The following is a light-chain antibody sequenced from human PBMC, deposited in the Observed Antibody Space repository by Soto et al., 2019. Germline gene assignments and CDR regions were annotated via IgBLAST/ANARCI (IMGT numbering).Light chain of an antibody. CDR1: QSVTSGY. CDR2: GAS. J-gene: IGKJ2*01. Sequence: EIVMTQSPATLSVSPGERATLSCRASQSVTSGYLGWYQQKPGQAPRLLIYGASSRATGISDRFSGSGSGTDFTLTISRLEPEDFAVYYCQQYATSPPMYTFGQGTKVEIK. CDR3: QQYATSPPMYT. V-gene: IGKV3-20*01.